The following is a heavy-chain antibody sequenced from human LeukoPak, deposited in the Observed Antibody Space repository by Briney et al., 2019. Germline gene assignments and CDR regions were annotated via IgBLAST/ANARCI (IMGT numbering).Heavy chain of an antibody. CDR2: IIPIFGTA. V-gene: IGHV1-69*05. CDR1: GYNFAGSG. Sequence: ASVKVSCKASGYNFAGSGISWVRQAPGQGLEWMGGIIPIFGTANYAQKFQGRVTITTDESTSTAYMELSSLRSEDTAVYYCARVGITGTHYYYYYMDVWGKGTTVTVSS. CDR3: ARVGITGTHYYYYYMDV. D-gene: IGHD1-7*01. J-gene: IGHJ6*03.